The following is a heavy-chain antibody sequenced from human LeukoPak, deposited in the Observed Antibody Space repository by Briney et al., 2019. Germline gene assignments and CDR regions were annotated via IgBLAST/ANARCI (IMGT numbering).Heavy chain of an antibody. J-gene: IGHJ6*03. CDR3: ARGYCSSTRYQIYYYYYMDV. V-gene: IGHV4-34*01. CDR1: VGSFSGYY. CDR2: INHSGST. D-gene: IGHD2-2*01. Sequence: PSETLSLTCAVYVGSFSGYYWSWLRHPPGKGLEWLGEINHSGSTNYNPSLKSRVTISVDTSKNQFSLKLSSVTAADTAVYYCARGYCSSTRYQIYYYYYMDVWGKGTTVTVSS.